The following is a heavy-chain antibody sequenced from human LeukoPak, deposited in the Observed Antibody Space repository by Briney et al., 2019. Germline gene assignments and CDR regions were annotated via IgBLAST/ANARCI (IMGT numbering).Heavy chain of an antibody. CDR2: INHSGST. CDR1: GGSFSGYY. Sequence: PSETLSLTCAVYGGSFSGYYWSWIRQPPGKGLEWIGEINHSGSTNYNPSLKSRVTISVDTSKNQFSLKLSSVTAADTAVYYCARVSWIQLTHYYYYMDVWGKGTTVTVSS. V-gene: IGHV4-34*01. D-gene: IGHD5-18*01. CDR3: ARVSWIQLTHYYYYMDV. J-gene: IGHJ6*03.